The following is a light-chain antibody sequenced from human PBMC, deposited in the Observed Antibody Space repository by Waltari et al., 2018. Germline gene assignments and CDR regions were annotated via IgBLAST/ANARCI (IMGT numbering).Light chain of an antibody. V-gene: IGKV1-39*01. Sequence: DILMTQSPSSLSASVGDRVTITCRASQNISNYLNWYQQKPVKAPKLLIYASSTLQSGVPSRFSGSGSGTDFTLTISSLQPDDFATYSCQQSYSSLWTFGQGAKVEIK. CDR1: QNISNY. J-gene: IGKJ1*01. CDR3: QQSYSSLWT. CDR2: ASS.